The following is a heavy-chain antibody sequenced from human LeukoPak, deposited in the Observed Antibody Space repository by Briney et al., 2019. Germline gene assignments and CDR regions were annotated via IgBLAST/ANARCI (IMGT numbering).Heavy chain of an antibody. CDR3: TREGHYYDSSGYYYGVALDY. Sequence: GGSLRLSCTASGFTFGDYAMSWVRQAPGKGLEWVGFIRSKAYGGTTEYAASVKGRFTISRDDSKSIAYLQMNSLKTEDTAVYYCTREGHYYDSSGYYYGVALDYWGQGTLVTVSS. CDR1: GFTFGDYA. D-gene: IGHD3-22*01. J-gene: IGHJ4*02. CDR2: IRSKAYGGTT. V-gene: IGHV3-49*04.